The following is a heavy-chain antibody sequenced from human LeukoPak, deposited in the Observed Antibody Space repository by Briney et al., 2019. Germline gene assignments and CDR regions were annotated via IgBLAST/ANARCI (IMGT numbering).Heavy chain of an antibody. CDR1: GYTFTGYY. V-gene: IGHV1-2*02. J-gene: IGHJ4*02. CDR2: INPNSGGT. Sequence: GASVKVSCKASGYTFTGYYMHWVRQAPGQGLEWMGWINPNSGGTYYAQKFQGRVTMTSDTSISSAYMELSRLRSDDRAVYYCARVGPRYSSSSKLIYWGQGTLVTVTS. D-gene: IGHD6-13*01. CDR3: ARVGPRYSSSSKLIY.